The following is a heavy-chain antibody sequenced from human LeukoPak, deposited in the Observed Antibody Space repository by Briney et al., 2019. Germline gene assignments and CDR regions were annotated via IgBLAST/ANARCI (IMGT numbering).Heavy chain of an antibody. Sequence: GGSLKLSCAASGFTFSGSAMHWVRQASGKGLEWVGRIRSKANSYATAYAASVKGRFTTSRDDSKNTAYLQMNSLKTEDTAVYYCRIAVAGKDDYWGQGTLVTVSS. D-gene: IGHD6-19*01. CDR2: IRSKANSYAT. CDR3: RIAVAGKDDY. J-gene: IGHJ4*02. CDR1: GFTFSGSA. V-gene: IGHV3-73*01.